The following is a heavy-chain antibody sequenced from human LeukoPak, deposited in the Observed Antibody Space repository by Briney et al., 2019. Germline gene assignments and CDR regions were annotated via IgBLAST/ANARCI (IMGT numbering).Heavy chain of an antibody. J-gene: IGHJ5*02. CDR2: INPNSGGT. CDR1: GFIFTGYN. D-gene: IGHD6-13*01. CDR3: ARDMTPTIAAENWFDP. Sequence: ASVRVSCKTSGFIFTGYNIHWVRQAPGQGLEWMGWINPNSGGTYYTQHFQGRVSMTLDTSISTAYMELSSLRSDDTAVYYCARDMTPTIAAENWFDPWGQGTLIPVSS. V-gene: IGHV1-2*02.